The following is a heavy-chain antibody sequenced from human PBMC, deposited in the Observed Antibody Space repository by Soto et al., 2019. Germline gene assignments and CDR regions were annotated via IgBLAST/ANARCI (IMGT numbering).Heavy chain of an antibody. CDR2: INPSGGST. V-gene: IGHV1-46*01. D-gene: IGHD3-10*01. CDR1: GYTFTSYY. Sequence: ASVKVSCKASGYTFTSYYMHWVRQAPGQGLEWMGIINPSGGSTSYAQKFQGRVTMTRDTSTSTVYMELSSPRSEDTAVYYCAREIRQYYYGSGTPISDYWGQGTLVTVSS. CDR3: AREIRQYYYGSGTPISDY. J-gene: IGHJ4*02.